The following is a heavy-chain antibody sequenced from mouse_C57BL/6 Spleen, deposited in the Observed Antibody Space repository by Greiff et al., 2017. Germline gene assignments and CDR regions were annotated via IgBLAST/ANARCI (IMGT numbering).Heavy chain of an antibody. D-gene: IGHD1-1*01. J-gene: IGHJ3*01. CDR1: GYTFTSYW. Sequence: VQLQQPGAELVKPGASVQLSCKASGYTFTSYWMHWVKQRPGQGLEWIGMIHPNSGSTNYNEKFKSKATLTVDKSSSTAYMQLSSLTSEDAAVYYCARGTYYGSSQAWFAYWGQGTLVTVSA. CDR3: ARGTYYGSSQAWFAY. V-gene: IGHV1-64*01. CDR2: IHPNSGST.